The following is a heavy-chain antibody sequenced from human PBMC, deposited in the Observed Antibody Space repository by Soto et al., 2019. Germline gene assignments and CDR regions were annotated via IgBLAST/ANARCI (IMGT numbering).Heavy chain of an antibody. CDR1: GFTFSDYW. V-gene: IGHV3-7*03. CDR2: IKKDGGGE. Sequence: GGSLRLSCAGSGFTFSDYWMNWVRQAPGKGLEWVANIKKDGGGELYVDSVKGRFTISRDNAKNSLFLQMNSLRAEDTAVYYCVREWERPTPDYWGQGTLVTVSS. D-gene: IGHD1-1*01. J-gene: IGHJ4*02. CDR3: VREWERPTPDY.